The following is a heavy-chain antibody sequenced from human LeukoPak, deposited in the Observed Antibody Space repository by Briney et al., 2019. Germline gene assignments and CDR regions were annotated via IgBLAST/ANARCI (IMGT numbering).Heavy chain of an antibody. D-gene: IGHD3-3*02. CDR3: ARGGHFWSDYQNWFDP. J-gene: IGHJ5*02. Sequence: PPQEKKLEWIGYIYYSGSTKYNPSLKSRVTISVDTSKNQFSPKLSSVTAADTAVYYCARGGHFWSDYQNWFDPWGQGTLVTGSS. CDR2: IYYSGST. V-gene: IGHV4-59*01.